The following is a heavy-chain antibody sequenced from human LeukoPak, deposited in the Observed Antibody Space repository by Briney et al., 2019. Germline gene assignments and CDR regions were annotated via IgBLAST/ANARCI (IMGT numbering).Heavy chain of an antibody. J-gene: IGHJ3*02. D-gene: IGHD3-10*01. Sequence: GGSLRLSCAASGFMFSNYGMQWVRQAPGKGLEWVAVISYDGSNKYYADSVKGRFTISRDNSKNTLYLQMNSQRAEDTAVYYCAKDLRRRYYFGSGSRGGTFDIWGQGTMVTVSS. CDR3: AKDLRRRYYFGSGSRGGTFDI. CDR1: GFMFSNYG. CDR2: ISYDGSNK. V-gene: IGHV3-30*18.